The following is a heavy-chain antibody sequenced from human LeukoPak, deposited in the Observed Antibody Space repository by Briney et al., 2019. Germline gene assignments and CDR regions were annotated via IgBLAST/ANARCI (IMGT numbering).Heavy chain of an antibody. CDR1: GGSISSYY. V-gene: IGHV4-59*08. Sequence: SETLSLTCTVSGGSISSYYWSWIRQPPVKGLEWIGYIYYSGSTNYNPSLKSRVTISVDTSKNQFSLKLSSVTAADTAVYYCARHGGPTYDFWSGYSPKNGMDVWGQGTTVTVSS. CDR2: IYYSGST. J-gene: IGHJ6*02. CDR3: ARHGGPTYDFWSGYSPKNGMDV. D-gene: IGHD3-3*01.